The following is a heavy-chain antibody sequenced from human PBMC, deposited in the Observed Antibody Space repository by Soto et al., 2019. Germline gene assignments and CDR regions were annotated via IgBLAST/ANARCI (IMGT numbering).Heavy chain of an antibody. Sequence: GGSLRLSCTASGFTFGDYAMSWFRQAPGKGLEWVSSISSSSSYIYYADSVKGRFTISRDNAKNSLYLQMNSLRAEDTAVYYCARDSIIAGGSMDVWGQGTTVTVS. CDR3: ARDSIIAGGSMDV. CDR1: GFTFGDYA. V-gene: IGHV3-21*01. D-gene: IGHD2-15*01. J-gene: IGHJ6*02. CDR2: ISSSSSYI.